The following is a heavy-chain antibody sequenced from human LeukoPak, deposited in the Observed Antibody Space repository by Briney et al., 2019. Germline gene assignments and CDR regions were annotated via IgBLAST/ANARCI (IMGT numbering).Heavy chain of an antibody. CDR3: ARAAYYDILTGYFPLDY. Sequence: GGSLRLSCAASGFTFRSYGIHWVRQAPGKGLEWVSVIYSGGSTYYADSVKGRFTISRDNSKNTLYLQMNSLRAEDTAVYYCARAAYYDILTGYFPLDYWGQGTLVTVSS. J-gene: IGHJ4*02. D-gene: IGHD3-9*01. CDR1: GFTFRSYG. CDR2: IYSGGST. V-gene: IGHV3-66*01.